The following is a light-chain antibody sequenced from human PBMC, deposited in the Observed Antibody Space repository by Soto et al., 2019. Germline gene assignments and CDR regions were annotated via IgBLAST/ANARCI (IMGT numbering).Light chain of an antibody. J-gene: IGKJ4*01. CDR3: QQYHSNPLT. V-gene: IGKV1-8*01. CDR1: QGISSY. CDR2: AAS. Sequence: AIRMTQSPSSFSASTGDRVTITCRASQGISSYLAWYQQKPGQAPNLLIYAASTLQSGVPSRFSGSGSGTDFTITISCLQSEDFATYYCQQYHSNPLTFGGGTKVEIK.